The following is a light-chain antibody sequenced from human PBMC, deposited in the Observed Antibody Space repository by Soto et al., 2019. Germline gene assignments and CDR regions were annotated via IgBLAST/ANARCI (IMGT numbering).Light chain of an antibody. CDR1: SSDVGGYNY. CDR2: DVS. V-gene: IGLV2-14*01. J-gene: IGLJ1*01. Sequence: QSVLTQPASVSGAPGQSITISCTGTSSDVGGYNYVSWYQQYPGKAPKLMIYDVSNRPSGVSNRFSGSKSGNTASLTISGLQAEDEADYYCSSYTSRSTLGVFGTGTKLTVL. CDR3: SSYTSRSTLGV.